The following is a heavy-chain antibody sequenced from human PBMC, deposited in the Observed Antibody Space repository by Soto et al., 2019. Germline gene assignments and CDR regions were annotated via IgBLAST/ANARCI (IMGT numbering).Heavy chain of an antibody. V-gene: IGHV3-11*01. J-gene: IGHJ4*02. CDR3: ARDPVSEVGATRGFDY. CDR1: GFTFSDYY. D-gene: IGHD1-26*01. CDR2: ISSSGSTR. Sequence: QVQLVESGGXLVKPGGSLXLSCAASGFTFSDYYMSWIRQAPGKGLEWVSYISSSGSTRYYADSVKGRFTISRDNAKNSLYLQMNSLRAEDTAVYYCARDPVSEVGATRGFDYWGQGTLVTVSS.